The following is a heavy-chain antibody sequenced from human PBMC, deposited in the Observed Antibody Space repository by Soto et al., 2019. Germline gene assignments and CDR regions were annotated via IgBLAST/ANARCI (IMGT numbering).Heavy chain of an antibody. V-gene: IGHV1-69*13. CDR1: GGTFSSYA. D-gene: IGHD3-10*01. Sequence: ASVKVSCKASGGTFSSYAISWVRQAPGQGLEWMGGIIPISETTNYAQKFQGRVTITADESKSTAYMELSSLRSEDTAVYYCARDPFLTYYYGSGRPWYYYCMDVRAKRTTVTVSS. CDR2: IIPISETT. J-gene: IGHJ6*03. CDR3: ARDPFLTYYYGSGRPWYYYCMDV.